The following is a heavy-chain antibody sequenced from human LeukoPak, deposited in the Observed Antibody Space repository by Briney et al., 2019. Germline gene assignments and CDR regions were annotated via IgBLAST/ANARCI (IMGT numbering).Heavy chain of an antibody. J-gene: IGHJ3*02. CDR1: GGSISSYY. CDR2: IYYSGST. CDR3: ARKTHTARMNAFDI. V-gene: IGHV4-59*01. D-gene: IGHD5-18*01. Sequence: PSETLSLTCTVSGGSISSYYWSWIRQPPGKGLEWIGYIYYSGSTNYNPSLKSRVTISVDTSKNQFSLKLSSVTAADTAAYYCARKTHTARMNAFDIWGQGTMVTVSS.